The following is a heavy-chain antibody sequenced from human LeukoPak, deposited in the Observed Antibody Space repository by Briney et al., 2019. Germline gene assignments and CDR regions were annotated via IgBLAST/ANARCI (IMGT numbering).Heavy chain of an antibody. CDR3: ARVEGLLWFGDEYYFDY. D-gene: IGHD3-10*01. V-gene: IGHV4-34*01. Sequence: SETLSLTCAVYGGSFSGYYWSWIRQPPGKGLEWIGEINHSGSTNYNPSLKSRVTISVDTSKNQFSLKLSSVTAADTAVYYCARVEGLLWFGDEYYFDYWGQGTLVTVSS. CDR1: GGSFSGYY. J-gene: IGHJ4*02. CDR2: INHSGST.